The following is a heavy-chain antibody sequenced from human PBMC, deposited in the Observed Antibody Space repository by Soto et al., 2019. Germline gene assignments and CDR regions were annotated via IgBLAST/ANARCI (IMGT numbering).Heavy chain of an antibody. CDR3: ATSFIEGAAGPQAFLFGP. Sequence: SETLSLTCTVSGASITSSYWSWIRQPPGKELEWIGYIYFSMSTNYNPSLKSRVSMSIDSSKNHFSLKLSSLTAADTAVYYCATSFIEGAAGPQAFLFGPWGHGTRVSV. CDR1: GASITSSY. CDR2: IYFSMST. J-gene: IGHJ5*02. V-gene: IGHV4-59*01. D-gene: IGHD6-13*01.